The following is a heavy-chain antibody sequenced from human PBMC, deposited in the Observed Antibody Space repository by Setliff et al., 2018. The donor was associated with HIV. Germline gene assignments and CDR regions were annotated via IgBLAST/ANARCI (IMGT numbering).Heavy chain of an antibody. CDR3: AKGTFRYYYMDV. V-gene: IGHV3-23*01. D-gene: IGHD3-16*01. J-gene: IGHJ6*03. CDR1: GFSFSNYA. CDR2: ISGSSNVI. Sequence: ESLRLSCVASGFSFSNYAIIWVRQAPGKGLEWVSDISGSSNVIKYADSVEGRFPISRDNSDNTVYLQMNSLRAEDTAVYYCAKGTFRYYYMDVWGKGTTVTVSS.